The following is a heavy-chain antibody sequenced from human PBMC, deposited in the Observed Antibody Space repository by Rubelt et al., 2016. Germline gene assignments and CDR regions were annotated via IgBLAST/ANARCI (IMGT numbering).Heavy chain of an antibody. D-gene: IGHD2-2*01. V-gene: IGHV4-38-2*02. CDR1: GYSISSGYY. CDR3: ARVNIVVVPSANFDY. Sequence: QVQLQQWGAGLLKPSETLSLTCTVSGYSISSGYYWGWIRQPPGKGLEWIGSIYHSGSTYYNPPLKSRVTISVDTSKDQFPLKLSAVTAADTAVYYCARVNIVVVPSANFDYWGQGTLVTVSS. CDR2: IYHSGST. J-gene: IGHJ4*02.